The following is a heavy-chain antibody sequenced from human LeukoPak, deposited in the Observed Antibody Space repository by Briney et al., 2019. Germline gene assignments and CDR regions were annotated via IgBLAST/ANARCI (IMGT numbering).Heavy chain of an antibody. V-gene: IGHV3-21*01. CDR2: ISSSSSSYI. J-gene: IGHJ6*02. CDR3: AREGYCSGGSCQQYYYYYYGMDV. Sequence: GGSLRLSCAASGFTFSSYSMNWVRQAPGKGLEWVSSISSSSSSYIYYADSVKGRFTISRDNAKNSLYLQMNSLRAEDTAVYYCAREGYCSGGSCQQYYYYYYGMDVWGQGTTVTVSS. CDR1: GFTFSSYS. D-gene: IGHD2-15*01.